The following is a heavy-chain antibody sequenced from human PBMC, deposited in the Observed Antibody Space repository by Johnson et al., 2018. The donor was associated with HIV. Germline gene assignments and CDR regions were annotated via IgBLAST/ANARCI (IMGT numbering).Heavy chain of an antibody. CDR1: GYTFSNAW. CDR2: IKRNTDGGTT. D-gene: IGHD3-3*01. Sequence: VQLVESGGGLVQPGGSLRLSCAASGYTFSNAWMSWVRQAPGKGLEWVGRIKRNTDGGTTDYAAPVKGRFTISSDDSKNTLYLQKNSLKTEDTAVYYCATERGDSEGLRRTFDAFDVWGQGTMVTVSS. V-gene: IGHV3-15*01. CDR3: ATERGDSEGLRRTFDAFDV. J-gene: IGHJ3*01.